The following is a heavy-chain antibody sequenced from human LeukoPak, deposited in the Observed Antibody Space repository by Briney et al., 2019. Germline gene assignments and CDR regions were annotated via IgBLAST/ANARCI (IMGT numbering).Heavy chain of an antibody. Sequence: ASVKVSCKASGYTFTSYDINWVRQATGQGLEWMGWMNPNSGNTGYAQKFQGRVTMTRNTPISTAYMELSSLRSEDTAVYYCARTYGDYPAWYYYYGMDVWGQGTTVTVSS. CDR3: ARTYGDYPAWYYYYGMDV. J-gene: IGHJ6*02. CDR2: MNPNSGNT. V-gene: IGHV1-8*01. D-gene: IGHD4-17*01. CDR1: GYTFTSYD.